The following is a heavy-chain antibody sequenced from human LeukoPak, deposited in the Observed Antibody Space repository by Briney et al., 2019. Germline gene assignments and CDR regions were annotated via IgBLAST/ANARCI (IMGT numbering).Heavy chain of an antibody. V-gene: IGHV1-46*01. CDR1: GYTXTNYY. CDR3: ARDSGQFDY. J-gene: IGHJ4*02. CDR2: INTGGGTT. D-gene: IGHD5-12*01. Sequence: GASVKVSCKASGYTXTNYYMHWVRQAPGQGLEWLGVINTGGGTTSSAQKFQGRVTMTRDTSTSKVYMELSSLTSEDTAVYYCARDSGQFDYWGQGTLVTVSS.